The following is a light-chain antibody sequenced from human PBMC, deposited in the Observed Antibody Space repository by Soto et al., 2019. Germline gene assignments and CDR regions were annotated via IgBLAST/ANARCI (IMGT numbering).Light chain of an antibody. V-gene: IGLV2-14*01. CDR3: SSFTNTNTWV. Sequence: QSALTQPASVSGSPGQSITISCTGTSSDVGAHIYVSWYQQHPGKAPKLMIYEVNKRPSGVSARFSGSKSGTTASLTISGLQAEDEADYYCSSFTNTNTWVFGGGTKLTVL. J-gene: IGLJ3*02. CDR2: EVN. CDR1: SSDVGAHIY.